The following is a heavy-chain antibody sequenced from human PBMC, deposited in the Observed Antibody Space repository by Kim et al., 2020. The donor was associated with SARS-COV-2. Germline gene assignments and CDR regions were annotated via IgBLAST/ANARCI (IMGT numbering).Heavy chain of an antibody. J-gene: IGHJ4*02. V-gene: IGHV3-33*06. CDR2: IWYDGSNK. CDR1: GFTFSSYA. D-gene: IGHD4-17*01. CDR3: AKWGTYGGNSHY. Sequence: GGSLRLSCAASGFTFSSYAMHWVRQAPGKGLEWVAVIWYDGSNKYYADSVKGRFTISRDNSKNTLYLQMNSLRAEDTAVYYCAKWGTYGGNSHYWGQGTLVTVSS.